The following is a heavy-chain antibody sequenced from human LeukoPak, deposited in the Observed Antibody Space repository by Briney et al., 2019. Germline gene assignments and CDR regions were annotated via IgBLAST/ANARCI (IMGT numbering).Heavy chain of an antibody. CDR3: ARGQTVSGAKYYFDF. CDR2: TRSRIYGGAP. J-gene: IGHJ4*02. V-gene: IGHV3-49*04. Sequence: PGGSLRLSCLTSGFTFRDYGLGWVRQAPGMGLEWVSFTRSRIYGGAPEYAASVRGRFSVSRDDSESIAYLQMNNLKSEDTAVYYCARGQTVSGAKYYFDFWSPRTLVTVSS. D-gene: IGHD3-10*01. CDR1: GFTFRDYG.